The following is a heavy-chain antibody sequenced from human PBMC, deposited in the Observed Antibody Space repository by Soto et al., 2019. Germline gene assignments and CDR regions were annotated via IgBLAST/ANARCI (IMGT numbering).Heavy chain of an antibody. D-gene: IGHD2-15*01. J-gene: IGHJ4*02. CDR3: AKEGPFVVFDY. CDR2: ISGSRGMT. Sequence: GGSLRLSCAASGFTFSNYAMSWVRQAPGKGLEWVSAISGSRGMTYYADTVNGRFTISIDNSKNTLYLQMNSLRAEDTALYYCAKEGPFVVFDYWGQGTLVTVSS. V-gene: IGHV3-23*01. CDR1: GFTFSNYA.